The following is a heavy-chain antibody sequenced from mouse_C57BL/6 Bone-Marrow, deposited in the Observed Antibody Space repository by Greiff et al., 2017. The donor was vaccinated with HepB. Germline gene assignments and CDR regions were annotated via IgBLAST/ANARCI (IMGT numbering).Heavy chain of an antibody. D-gene: IGHD1-1*02. Sequence: QVQLQQSGPELVKPGASVKISCKASGYAFSSSWMNWVKQRPGKGLEWIGRIYPGDGDTNYNGKFKGKATLTADKSSSTAYLQLSSLTSEDSAVYFCARHRWGFAYWGQGTLVTVSA. CDR2: IYPGDGDT. V-gene: IGHV1-82*01. CDR1: GYAFSSSW. CDR3: ARHRWGFAY. J-gene: IGHJ3*01.